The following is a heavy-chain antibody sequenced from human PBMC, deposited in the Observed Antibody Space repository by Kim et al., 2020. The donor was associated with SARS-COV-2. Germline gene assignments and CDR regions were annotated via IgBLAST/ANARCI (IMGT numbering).Heavy chain of an antibody. CDR2: ISGSGGST. Sequence: GGSLRLSCAASGFTFSSYAMSWVRQAPGKGLEWVSAISGSGGSTYYADSVKGRFTISRDNSKNTLYLQMNSLRAEDTAVYYCAKEVFASTQGEEDAFDIWGQGTMVTVSS. V-gene: IGHV3-23*01. CDR1: GFTFSSYA. D-gene: IGHD1-26*01. J-gene: IGHJ3*02. CDR3: AKEVFASTQGEEDAFDI.